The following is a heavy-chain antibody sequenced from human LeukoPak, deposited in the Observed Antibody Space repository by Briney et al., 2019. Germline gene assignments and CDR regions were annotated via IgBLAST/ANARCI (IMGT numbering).Heavy chain of an antibody. V-gene: IGHV3-7*01. CDR2: VQHIGGET. CDR3: ATYSILNAREFRY. J-gene: IGHJ1*01. D-gene: IGHD4-11*01. Sequence: GGSLRLSCAASGFTFSEYYMSWIRQAPGKGLEWVANVQHIGGETYYVDSVKGRFTISRDNAKNSVYLQMNSLGADDTAVYYCATYSILNAREFRYWGQGTLVTVTS. CDR1: GFTFSEYY.